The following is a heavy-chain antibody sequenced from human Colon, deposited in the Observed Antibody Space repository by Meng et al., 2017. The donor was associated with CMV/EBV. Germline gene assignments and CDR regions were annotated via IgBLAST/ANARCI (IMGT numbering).Heavy chain of an antibody. D-gene: IGHD5-12*01. Sequence: FSLNTVQPAVGWIRQPPGKALEWLALVYWNDDKRYNPSLKNRLTVTKDTSKNQVVLRVTNMDPADSGTYFCAHGGSGYDFGAGGFDYWGQGTLVTVSS. J-gene: IGHJ4*02. CDR3: AHGGSGYDFGAGGFDY. CDR1: FSLNTVQPA. V-gene: IGHV2-5*01. CDR2: VYWNDDK.